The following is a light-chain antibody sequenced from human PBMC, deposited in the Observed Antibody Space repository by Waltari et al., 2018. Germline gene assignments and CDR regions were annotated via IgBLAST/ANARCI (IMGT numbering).Light chain of an antibody. CDR3: QQYYDWPLT. CDR2: GAS. J-gene: IGKJ4*01. V-gene: IGKV3-15*01. Sequence: EIVMTQSPVTLSVSPGERATLSCRASQSVGSYLAWYQQRPGQAPRLIIYGASARAAGIPDRFTGSGSGTDFTLTISSVQSVDFAVYFCQQYYDWPLTFGGGTKVEI. CDR1: QSVGSY.